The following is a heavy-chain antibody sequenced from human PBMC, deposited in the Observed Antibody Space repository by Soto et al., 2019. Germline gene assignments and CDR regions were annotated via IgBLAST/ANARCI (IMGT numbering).Heavy chain of an antibody. Sequence: SLTCTVSGGSISSYYWSWIRQPPGKGLEWIGYIYYSGSTNYNPSLKSRVTISVDTSKNQFSLKLSSVTAADTAVYYCARVRRDGYNPFDYWGQGTLVTSPQ. D-gene: IGHD5-12*01. CDR3: ARVRRDGYNPFDY. CDR1: GGSISSYY. J-gene: IGHJ4*02. CDR2: IYYSGST. V-gene: IGHV4-59*01.